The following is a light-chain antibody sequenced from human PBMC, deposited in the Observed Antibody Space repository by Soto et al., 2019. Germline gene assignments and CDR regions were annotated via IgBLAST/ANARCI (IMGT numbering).Light chain of an antibody. CDR1: QSIVTY. CDR3: QQSYSTPPWT. V-gene: IGKV1-39*01. CDR2: AAS. Sequence: DIPMTQSPSSLSASVGDRVTITCRASQSIVTYLNWYLQKPGKAPKLLVYAASNLQSGVPSRFSGSGSGTDFTLTISSLQPEDFATYFCQQSYSTPPWTFGQGTKVDI. J-gene: IGKJ1*01.